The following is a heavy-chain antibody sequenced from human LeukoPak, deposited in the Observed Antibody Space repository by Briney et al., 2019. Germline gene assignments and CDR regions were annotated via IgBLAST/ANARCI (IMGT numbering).Heavy chain of an antibody. CDR3: ARVGSWITMVRGVIIRYNWFDP. V-gene: IGHV4-34*01. CDR2: INHSGST. J-gene: IGHJ5*02. Sequence: SETLSLTCAVYGGSFSGYYWSWIRQPPGKGLEWIGEINHSGSTNYNPSLKSRVTISVDTSKNQFSLKLSSVTAADTAVYYCARVGSWITMVRGVIIRYNWFDPWGQGTLVTVSS. CDR1: GGSFSGYY. D-gene: IGHD3-10*01.